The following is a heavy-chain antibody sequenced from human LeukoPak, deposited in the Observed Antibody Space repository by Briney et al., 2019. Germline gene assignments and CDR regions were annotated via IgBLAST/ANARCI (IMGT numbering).Heavy chain of an antibody. D-gene: IGHD3-10*01. Sequence: PGGSLRLSCAASVFTFSSYGLSWVRQAPGKGLDGVSSISGSCGSTYYADSVKGRFTISRDNSKNTLYLQMNSLRAEDTAVYYCARVVPPTDYGSGSYFWDPYYFDYWGQGTLVTVSS. CDR3: ARVVPPTDYGSGSYFWDPYYFDY. CDR2: ISGSCGST. V-gene: IGHV3-23*01. J-gene: IGHJ4*02. CDR1: VFTFSSYG.